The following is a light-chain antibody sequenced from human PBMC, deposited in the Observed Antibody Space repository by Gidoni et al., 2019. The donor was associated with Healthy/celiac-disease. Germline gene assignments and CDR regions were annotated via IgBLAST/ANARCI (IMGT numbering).Light chain of an antibody. CDR1: QSVSSY. CDR3: QQRSNWPPLST. V-gene: IGKV3-11*01. Sequence: EIVLTQSPPTLSLSPGERATLSCRASQSVSSYLAWYQQKPGQAPRLLIYDASNRATGIPARFSGSGSGTDFTLTISSLEPEDFAVYYCQQRSNWPPLSTFGQGTKLEIK. J-gene: IGKJ2*01. CDR2: DAS.